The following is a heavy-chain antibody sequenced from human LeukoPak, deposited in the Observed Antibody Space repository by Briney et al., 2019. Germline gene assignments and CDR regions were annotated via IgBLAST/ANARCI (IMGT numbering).Heavy chain of an antibody. V-gene: IGHV3-23*01. CDR1: GFTFSSYA. CDR2: ISGSGGST. D-gene: IGHD3-10*01. J-gene: IGHJ6*02. Sequence: PGGSLRLSCAASGFTFSSYAMSWVRQAPGKGLEWVSAISGSGGSTYYADSVKGRFTISRDNSKNTLYLQMNRLRAEATAVYYCARRSAAGAPSVARFGMDVWSQGTTVTVSS. CDR3: ARRSAAGAPSVARFGMDV.